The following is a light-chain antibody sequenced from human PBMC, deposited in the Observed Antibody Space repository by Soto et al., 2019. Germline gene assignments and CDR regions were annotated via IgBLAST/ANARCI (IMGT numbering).Light chain of an antibody. J-gene: IGKJ4*01. CDR2: DAY. CDR1: QDIGNY. Sequence: DIQMTQSPSALSASVGDRVTITCRASQDIGNYLNWYQQKPGKAPALLIYDAYTLETGVPSRFSGSGFGTDFSFTINSLQPEDIATYYCQQYDNMPLTFGGGTKLEIK. CDR3: QQYDNMPLT. V-gene: IGKV1-33*01.